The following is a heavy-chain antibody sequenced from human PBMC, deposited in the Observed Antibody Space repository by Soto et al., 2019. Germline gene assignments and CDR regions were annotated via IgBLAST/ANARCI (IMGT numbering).Heavy chain of an antibody. V-gene: IGHV3-15*01. J-gene: IGHJ6*02. CDR3: TTSRHRDNWNYLGLFYYYYYGMDV. Sequence: PGGTLRLSCAASGVTFSNAWMSWVRQAPGKGLECVGRIKSKTDVGTTDYAAPVKGRFTISRDDSKNTLYLQMNSLKTEDTAVYYCTTSRHRDNWNYLGLFYYYYYGMDVWGQGTPVTVSS. CDR1: GVTFSNAW. CDR2: IKSKTDVGTT. D-gene: IGHD1-7*01.